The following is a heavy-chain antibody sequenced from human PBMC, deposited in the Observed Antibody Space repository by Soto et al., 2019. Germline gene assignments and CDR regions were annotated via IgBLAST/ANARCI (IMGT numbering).Heavy chain of an antibody. Sequence: GGSLRLSCAASGFTFSSYGMHWARQAPGKGLEWVAVISYDGSNKYYADSVKGRFTISRDNSKNTLYLQMNSLRAEDTAVYYCAKEIRYSYGDHYYYYGMDVWGQGTTVTVSS. V-gene: IGHV3-30*18. D-gene: IGHD5-18*01. CDR2: ISYDGSNK. J-gene: IGHJ6*02. CDR1: GFTFSSYG. CDR3: AKEIRYSYGDHYYYYGMDV.